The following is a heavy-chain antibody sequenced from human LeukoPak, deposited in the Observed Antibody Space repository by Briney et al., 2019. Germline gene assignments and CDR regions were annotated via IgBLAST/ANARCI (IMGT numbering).Heavy chain of an antibody. D-gene: IGHD1-26*01. CDR3: ARDSLVGAYYYFDF. J-gene: IGHJ4*02. V-gene: IGHV4-61*02. CDR1: GGSISSGDYY. Sequence: PSQTLSLTCTVSGGSISSGDYYWSWIRQPPGKGLEWIGRIYTSGSTNYNPSLKSRVTMSVDTSKNQFSLKLSSVTAADTAVYYCARDSLVGAYYYFDFWGQGTLVTVSS. CDR2: IYTSGST.